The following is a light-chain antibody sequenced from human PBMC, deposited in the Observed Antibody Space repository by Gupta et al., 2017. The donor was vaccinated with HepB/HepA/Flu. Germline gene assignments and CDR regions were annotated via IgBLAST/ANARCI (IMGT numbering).Light chain of an antibody. CDR1: SSDVAAYNF. J-gene: IGLJ2*01. CDR2: DVI. CDR3: CSYAGNYTWI. Sequence: SPLTQPRSVSGSPGPSVTISCTGSSSDVAAYNFVSWYQQYPDKAPRLMIFDVITRPSGVPDRFSGSKSATTASLTISGLQAEDEAYYYCCSYAGNYTWIFGGGTKLTVL. V-gene: IGLV2-11*01.